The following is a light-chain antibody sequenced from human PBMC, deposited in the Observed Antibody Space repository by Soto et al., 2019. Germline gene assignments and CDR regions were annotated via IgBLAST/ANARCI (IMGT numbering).Light chain of an antibody. V-gene: IGKV1-39*01. J-gene: IGKJ2*01. CDR2: AAS. CDR3: HQSFTTPHT. CDR1: QNIRDF. Sequence: DIQMTQSPSSLSASVGHRVTITCRASQNIRDFVSWYQQKPGKAPNLLIYAASNLQGGVPSRFRGSGSGTDFTLTISSLQPEDSAISYCHQSFTTPHTFGQGTKLEI.